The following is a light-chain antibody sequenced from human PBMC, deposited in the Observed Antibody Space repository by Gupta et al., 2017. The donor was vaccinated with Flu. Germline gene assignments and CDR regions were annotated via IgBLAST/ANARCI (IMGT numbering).Light chain of an antibody. CDR2: EVS. CDR1: SSDVGGYNY. J-gene: IGLJ1*01. V-gene: IGLV2-14*01. Sequence: ITISCTGTSSDVGGYNYVSWYQQHPGKAPKLMIYEVSNQPSGVSNRFSGSKSGNTASLTISGLQAEDEADYYCSSYTSSSTPLGVFGTGTKVTVL. CDR3: SSYTSSSTPLGV.